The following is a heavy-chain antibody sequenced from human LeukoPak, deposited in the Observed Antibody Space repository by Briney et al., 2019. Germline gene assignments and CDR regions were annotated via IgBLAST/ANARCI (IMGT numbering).Heavy chain of an antibody. D-gene: IGHD2-15*01. CDR3: ARQFCSGGSCSSPYWFDP. CDR1: GYSLTSYW. V-gene: IGHV5-51*01. Sequence: GESLKISCKGSGYSLTSYWIGWVRQMPGKGLEWMGIIYPGDSDTRYSPSFQGQVTISADKSISTAYLQWSSLKASDTAMYYCARQFCSGGSCSSPYWFDPWGQGTLVTVSS. CDR2: IYPGDSDT. J-gene: IGHJ5*02.